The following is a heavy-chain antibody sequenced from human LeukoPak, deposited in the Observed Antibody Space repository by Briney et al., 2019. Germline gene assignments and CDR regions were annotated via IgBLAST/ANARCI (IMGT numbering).Heavy chain of an antibody. Sequence: ALVKVSCKASGGTFSSYAISWVRQAPGQGLEWMGRIIPILGIANYAQKFQGRVTITADKSTSTAYMELSSLRSEDTAVYYCARAVTMVRGVSYGMDVWGQGTTVTVSS. CDR1: GGTFSSYA. V-gene: IGHV1-69*04. CDR3: ARAVTMVRGVSYGMDV. D-gene: IGHD3-10*01. J-gene: IGHJ6*02. CDR2: IIPILGIA.